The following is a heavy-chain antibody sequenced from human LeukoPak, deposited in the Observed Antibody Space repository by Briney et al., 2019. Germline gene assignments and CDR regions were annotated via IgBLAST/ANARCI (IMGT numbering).Heavy chain of an antibody. CDR3: ARGPYYDFWSGYYGAYYFDY. CDR1: GGSFSGYY. CDR2: INRSGST. Sequence: SETLSLTCPVYGGSFSGYYWSWIRQPPGKGLEWIGEINRSGSTNYNPSLKSRVTISVDTSKNQFSLKLSSVTAADTAVYYCARGPYYDFWSGYYGAYYFDYWGQGTLVTVSS. J-gene: IGHJ4*02. V-gene: IGHV4-34*01. D-gene: IGHD3-3*01.